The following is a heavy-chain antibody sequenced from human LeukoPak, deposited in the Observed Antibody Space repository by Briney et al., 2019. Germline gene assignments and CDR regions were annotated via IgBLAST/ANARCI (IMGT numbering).Heavy chain of an antibody. CDR2: INHSGST. Sequence: PSETLSLTCAVYGGSFSGYYWSWIRQPPGKGLEWIGEINHSGSTNYNPSLKSRVTISVDTSKNQFSLKLSSVTAADTAVYYCARAGSIAARNNWFDPWGQGTLVTVSS. J-gene: IGHJ5*02. V-gene: IGHV4-34*01. CDR1: GGSFSGYY. CDR3: ARAGSIAARNNWFDP. D-gene: IGHD6-6*01.